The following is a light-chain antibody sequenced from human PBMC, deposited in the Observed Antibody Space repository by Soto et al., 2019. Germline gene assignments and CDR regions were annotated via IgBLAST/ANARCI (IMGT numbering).Light chain of an antibody. V-gene: IGLV1-44*01. CDR1: SSNIGSNT. J-gene: IGLJ1*01. CDR2: SNN. Sequence: QSVLTQPPSASGTPGQRVTISCSGSSSNIGSNTVNWYQQLPGTAPKLLIYSNNQRPSGVPDRFAGSKSGTSASLAISGLQSEDEADYYCAAWDDSLNGHYVFGTGTKLTGL. CDR3: AAWDDSLNGHYV.